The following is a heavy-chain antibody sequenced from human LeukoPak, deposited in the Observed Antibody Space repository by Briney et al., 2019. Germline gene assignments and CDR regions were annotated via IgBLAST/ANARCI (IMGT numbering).Heavy chain of an antibody. V-gene: IGHV3-30-3*02. Sequence: GASLRLSWAASGFTFSSYAMRWVRQAPGKGLEWAAFISYDGSNKYYADSVKGRFTISRDKSKNTLYLQMNSLRAEDTAVYYCAKDPRTSTQSDYWGQGTLVTVSS. CDR2: ISYDGSNK. D-gene: IGHD5-12*01. CDR3: AKDPRTSTQSDY. CDR1: GFTFSSYA. J-gene: IGHJ4*02.